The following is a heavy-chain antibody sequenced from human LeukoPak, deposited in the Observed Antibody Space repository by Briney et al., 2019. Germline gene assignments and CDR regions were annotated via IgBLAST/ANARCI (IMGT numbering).Heavy chain of an antibody. CDR2: ISYSGST. D-gene: IGHD2-15*01. CDR3: ARDNCSGGSCFFDY. CDR1: GGSINSSSYY. Sequence: SETLSLTCTVSGGSINSSSYYWGWIRQPPGKGLEWIGSISYSGSTYYNPSLKSRVTISVDTSKNQFSLKLSSVTAADTAVYYCARDNCSGGSCFFDYWGQGTLVTVSS. J-gene: IGHJ4*02. V-gene: IGHV4-39*07.